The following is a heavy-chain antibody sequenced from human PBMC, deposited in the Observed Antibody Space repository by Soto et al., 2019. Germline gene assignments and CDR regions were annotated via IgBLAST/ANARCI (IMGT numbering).Heavy chain of an antibody. V-gene: IGHV1-8*02. D-gene: IGHD2-2*01. CDR1: GYDFTAYD. Sequence: ASVKVSCKASGYDFTAYDINWVRQASGQGLEWMGWVNRINGATGTARRFQGRVSMTRNPATGAAYLELTSLRSDDTAVYYCGRGPSRRAPAGGTPYYYAMDVWGEGTTVT. CDR3: GRGPSRRAPAGGTPYYYAMDV. CDR2: VNRINGAT. J-gene: IGHJ6*02.